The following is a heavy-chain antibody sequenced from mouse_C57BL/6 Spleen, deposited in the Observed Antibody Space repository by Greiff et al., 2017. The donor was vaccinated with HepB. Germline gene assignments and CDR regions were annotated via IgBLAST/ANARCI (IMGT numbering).Heavy chain of an antibody. D-gene: IGHD1-1*01. Sequence: VKLMESGAELVKPGASVKISCKASGYAFSSYWMNWVKQRPGKGLEWIGQIYPGDGDTNYNGKFKGKATLTADKSSSTAYMQLSSLTSEDSAVYFCAREVITTVVAPDYWGQGTTLTVSS. CDR1: GYAFSSYW. J-gene: IGHJ2*01. CDR3: AREVITTVVAPDY. V-gene: IGHV1-80*01. CDR2: IYPGDGDT.